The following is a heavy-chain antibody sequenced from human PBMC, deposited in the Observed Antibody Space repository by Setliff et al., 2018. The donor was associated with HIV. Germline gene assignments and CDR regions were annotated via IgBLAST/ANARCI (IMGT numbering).Heavy chain of an antibody. CDR3: ARGMVWGRFSTSSDY. CDR2: INPDSGVT. V-gene: IGHV1-2*02. D-gene: IGHD6-6*01. CDR1: GYTFTGYY. Sequence: ASVKVSCKASGYTFTGYYIFWVRQAPGQGLESMGWINPDSGVTYYAQRFQGRVTMTRDTSITTAYMELTSLRSDDTAVYYCARGMVWGRFSTSSDYWGQGTLVTVSS. J-gene: IGHJ4*02.